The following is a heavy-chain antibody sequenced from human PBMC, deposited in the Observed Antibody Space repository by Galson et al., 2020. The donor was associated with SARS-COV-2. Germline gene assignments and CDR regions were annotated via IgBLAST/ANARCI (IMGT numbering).Heavy chain of an antibody. CDR1: GGSFSDSN. Sequence: SQTLSLTCAVYGGSFSDSNWSWIRQPPGKGLEWIGEVNHSGSTHYNPSLKSRVTISVDTSKKKFSLKVRSVTAADTAVYYCARAFEQQLIYSYYYYMDVWGNGTTVTVSS. V-gene: IGHV4-34*01. CDR2: VNHSGST. J-gene: IGHJ6*03. D-gene: IGHD6-13*01. CDR3: ARAFEQQLIYSYYYYMDV.